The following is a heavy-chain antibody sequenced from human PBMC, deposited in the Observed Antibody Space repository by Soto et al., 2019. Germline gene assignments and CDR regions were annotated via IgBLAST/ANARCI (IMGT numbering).Heavy chain of an antibody. D-gene: IGHD3-16*01. J-gene: IGHJ4*02. CDR2: ISWDSGSI. CDR1: GFTFDDYG. Sequence: EVQLVESGGGLVQPGRSLRLSCVGSGFTFDDYGMHWVRQAPGKGLEWVSGISWDSGSIGCAESVKGRFTISRDNAKNALYLQMNSLRTEDTALYYCAKARGGIDYWGQGTLVTVSS. CDR3: AKARGGIDY. V-gene: IGHV3-9*01.